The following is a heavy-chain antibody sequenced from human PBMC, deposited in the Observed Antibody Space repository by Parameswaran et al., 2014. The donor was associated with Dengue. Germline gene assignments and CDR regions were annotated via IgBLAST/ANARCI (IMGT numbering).Heavy chain of an antibody. V-gene: IGHV3-53*01. CDR1: GFTVSSNY. CDR3: ARDPAGVGGSYEYEGDY. Sequence: GESLKISCAASGFTVSSNYMSWVRQAPGKGLEWVSVIYSGGSTYYADSVKGRFTISRDNSKNTLYLQMNSLRAEDTAVYYCARDPAGVGGSYEYEGDYWGQGTPVTVSS. J-gene: IGHJ4*02. D-gene: IGHD1-26*01. CDR2: IYSGGST.